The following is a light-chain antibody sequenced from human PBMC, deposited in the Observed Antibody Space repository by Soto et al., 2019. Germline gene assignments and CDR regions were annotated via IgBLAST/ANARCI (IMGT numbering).Light chain of an antibody. V-gene: IGKV3-15*01. CDR2: DAS. J-gene: IGKJ3*01. CDR1: QSVGSN. CDR3: QQYTTSPFT. Sequence: EIVMTQSPATLSVSPGERATLSCWASQSVGSNLAWYQQKPGQAPRLLIFDASTRATGIPARFSGSGSGTEFTLTISSLQSEDFAVYYCQQYTTSPFTFGPGTKVDIK.